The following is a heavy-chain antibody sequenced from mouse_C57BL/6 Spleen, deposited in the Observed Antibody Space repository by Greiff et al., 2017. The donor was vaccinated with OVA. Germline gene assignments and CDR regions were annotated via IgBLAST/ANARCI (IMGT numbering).Heavy chain of an antibody. Sequence: VQLQQSGAELVRPGASVKLSCTASGFNIKDDYMHWVKQRPEQGLEWIGWIDPENGDTEYASKFQGKATITADTSSNTAYLQLSSLTSEDTAVYYCTILPSDGSSLYYFDYWGQGTTLTVSS. J-gene: IGHJ2*01. CDR2: IDPENGDT. CDR1: GFNIKDDY. V-gene: IGHV14-4*01. D-gene: IGHD1-1*01. CDR3: TILPSDGSSLYYFDY.